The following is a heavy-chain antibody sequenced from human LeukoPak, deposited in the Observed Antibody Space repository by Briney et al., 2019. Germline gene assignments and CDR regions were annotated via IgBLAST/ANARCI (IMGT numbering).Heavy chain of an antibody. Sequence: GGSLRLTCEASGFTFSEHYMDWVRQAPGKGLEWVSAISGSGGNTYYADPVKGRFTISRDNSKNTLYLQMNSLRAEDTAVYYCAKDGSTVTTRGYFDYWGQGALVTVSS. V-gene: IGHV3-23*01. CDR2: ISGSGGNT. J-gene: IGHJ4*02. CDR3: AKDGSTVTTRGYFDY. CDR1: GFTFSEHY. D-gene: IGHD4-17*01.